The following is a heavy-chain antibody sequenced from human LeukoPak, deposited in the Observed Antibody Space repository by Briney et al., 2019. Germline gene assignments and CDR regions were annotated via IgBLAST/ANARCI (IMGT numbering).Heavy chain of an antibody. CDR3: ARGLEGYYDSSGYCD. CDR2: IIPIVGSP. Sequence: SVKVSCKVSGGTFRTYAITWVRQAPGQGLEWMGAIIPIVGSPHYAQKFQGRVTMTADESTSTAHMELSSLGSEDTAVYYCARGLEGYYDSSGYCDWGQGTLVTVSS. D-gene: IGHD3-22*01. J-gene: IGHJ4*02. V-gene: IGHV1-69*13. CDR1: GGTFRTYA.